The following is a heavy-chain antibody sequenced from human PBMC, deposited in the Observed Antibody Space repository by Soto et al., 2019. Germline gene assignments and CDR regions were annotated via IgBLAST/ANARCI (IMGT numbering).Heavy chain of an antibody. CDR3: TRDASRDSSHPGWFDP. Sequence: PGEYPRLSCAASGFTFRSFTMNWVRQAPGKGLEWVSTISSNSAYIYYTDALRGRFTISRDNAKNSLHLQMNSLRAEDTAVYYCTRDASRDSSHPGWFDPWGPGNLVTVYS. D-gene: IGHD6-13*01. CDR2: ISSNSAYI. V-gene: IGHV3-21*01. CDR1: GFTFRSFT. J-gene: IGHJ5*02.